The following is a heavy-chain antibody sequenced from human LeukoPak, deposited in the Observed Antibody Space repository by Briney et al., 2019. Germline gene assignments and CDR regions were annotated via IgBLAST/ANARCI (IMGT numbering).Heavy chain of an antibody. D-gene: IGHD3-10*01. J-gene: IGHJ4*02. V-gene: IGHV3-74*01. CDR1: GFTFSNYW. Sequence: GGSLRLSCAASGFTFSNYWMHWVRQAPGKGLVWVSRINSDGSSTNYADSVKGRFTISRDNAKNTLYLQMNSLRAEDTAVYYCATEQAVRNYYFDYWGQGTLVTVSS. CDR2: INSDGSST. CDR3: ATEQAVRNYYFDY.